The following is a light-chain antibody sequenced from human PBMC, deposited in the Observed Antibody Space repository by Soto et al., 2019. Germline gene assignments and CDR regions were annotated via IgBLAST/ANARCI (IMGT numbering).Light chain of an antibody. CDR2: ETS. Sequence: EIVLTQSPATLSLSPGERATLSRRASQSVSNYLSWYQQKPGQAPRLLMYETSRRATGIPARFSGSGSGTDFTLTISSLEPEDFAVYYCQQRHNWRDTFGQGTRLEIK. V-gene: IGKV3-11*01. J-gene: IGKJ5*01. CDR1: QSVSNY. CDR3: QQRHNWRDT.